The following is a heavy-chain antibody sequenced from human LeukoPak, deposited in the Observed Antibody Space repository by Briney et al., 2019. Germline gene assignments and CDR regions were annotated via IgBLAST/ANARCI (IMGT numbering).Heavy chain of an antibody. V-gene: IGHV3-21*01. Sequence: PGGSLRLSCAASGFTFSIYSMNWVRQAPGKGLEWVSSISSSSSYIYYADSVKGRFTISRDNARNSLYLQMNSLRAEDTAVYYCASVGPRDAFDIWGQGTMVTVSS. J-gene: IGHJ3*02. CDR1: GFTFSIYS. CDR3: ASVGPRDAFDI. CDR2: ISSSSSYI.